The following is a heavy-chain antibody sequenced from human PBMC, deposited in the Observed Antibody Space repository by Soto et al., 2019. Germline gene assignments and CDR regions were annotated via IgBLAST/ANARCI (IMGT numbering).Heavy chain of an antibody. CDR1: GFTSSSYW. CDR2: ISNDGSST. V-gene: IGHV3-74*01. J-gene: IGHJ3*02. D-gene: IGHD3-22*01. Sequence: EVQLVESGGGLVQPGGSLRLSCAASGFTSSSYWIHWVRQAPGKGLVWVSRISNDGSSTNYADSVKGRFTISRDNGKNTVYLQMNSLRAEDTAVYYCARDTYYYDSSDHFSADAFDIWGQGTMVTVSS. CDR3: ARDTYYYDSSDHFSADAFDI.